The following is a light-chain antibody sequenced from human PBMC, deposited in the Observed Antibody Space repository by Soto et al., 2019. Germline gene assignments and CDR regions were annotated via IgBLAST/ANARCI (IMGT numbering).Light chain of an antibody. CDR3: SSYAGKSVV. Sequence: QSALTPPPSASGSPGQSVTISCTGTSSDIGDYNYVSWYQQHPGKAPKLLIYEVSRWPSGVPHRFSGSKSGDTASLTVSGLQADDEADYYCSSYAGKSVVFGGGTKLTVL. CDR2: EVS. CDR1: SSDIGDYNY. V-gene: IGLV2-8*01. J-gene: IGLJ2*01.